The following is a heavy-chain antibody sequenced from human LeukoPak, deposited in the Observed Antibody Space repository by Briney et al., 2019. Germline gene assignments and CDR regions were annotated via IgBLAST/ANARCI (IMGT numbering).Heavy chain of an antibody. CDR2: INPDSGGR. Sequence: ASVKVSCKASGYTFTDFYIHWVRQAPGQGLEWMGWINPDSGGRNYAQKFQGRVTMTRDTSISTAYMELSSLRSEDTAVYYCARGMVVTKDAFDIWGQGTMVTVSS. J-gene: IGHJ3*02. CDR1: GYTFTDFY. V-gene: IGHV1-2*02. CDR3: ARGMVVTKDAFDI. D-gene: IGHD2-21*02.